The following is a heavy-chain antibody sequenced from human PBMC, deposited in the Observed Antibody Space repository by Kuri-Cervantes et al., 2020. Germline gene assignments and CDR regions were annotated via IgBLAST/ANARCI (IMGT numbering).Heavy chain of an antibody. J-gene: IGHJ6*03. V-gene: IGHV3-23*01. Sequence: GGSLRLSCAASGFTFSSYAMSWVRQAPGKGLEWVSAISGSGGSTYYADSVKGRFTISRDNSKNTLYLQMNSLRAEDTAVYYCARDYCTNGVCAQYYYYYYMDVWGKGTTVTVSS. D-gene: IGHD2-8*01. CDR2: ISGSGGST. CDR3: ARDYCTNGVCAQYYYYYYMDV. CDR1: GFTFSSYA.